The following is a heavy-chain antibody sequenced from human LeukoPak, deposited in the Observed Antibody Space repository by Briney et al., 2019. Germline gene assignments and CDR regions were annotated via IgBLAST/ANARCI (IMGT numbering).Heavy chain of an antibody. V-gene: IGHV4-39*01. CDR3: ARGYHDFWSGYYYNSYFDY. D-gene: IGHD3-3*01. Sequence: SETLSLTCSVSGDSISSSTYYWAWIRQPPGKGLEWIGRGDYSGTTYHNPSLMSRVTTSVDTSKNQFSLRLSSVTAADTAVYYCARGYHDFWSGYYYNSYFDYWGQGALVTVS. CDR1: GDSISSSTYY. CDR2: GDYSGTT. J-gene: IGHJ4*02.